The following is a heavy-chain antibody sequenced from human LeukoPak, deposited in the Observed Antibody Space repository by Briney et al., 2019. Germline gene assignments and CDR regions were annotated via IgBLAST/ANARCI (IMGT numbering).Heavy chain of an antibody. J-gene: IGHJ4*02. V-gene: IGHV1-18*01. CDR3: ARDVSAAYVDY. D-gene: IGHD6-13*01. Sequence: ASVTVSRTSSGYTFTNYGISWARQAPGQGLEWMGWISAYNGNINYAQKFQGRVTMTTDTSTSTAYMELRSLRSDDTAFYYCARDVSAAYVDYWGQGTLVTVSS. CDR2: ISAYNGNI. CDR1: GYTFTNYG.